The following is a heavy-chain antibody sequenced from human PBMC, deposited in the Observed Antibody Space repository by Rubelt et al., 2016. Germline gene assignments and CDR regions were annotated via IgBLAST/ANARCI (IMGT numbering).Heavy chain of an antibody. Sequence: QVQLQQWGAGLLKPSETLSLTCAVYGGSFSGYYWSWIRQPPGKGLEWIGEINHSGSTNYNPSLKSRVTMSVDTSKNQFSLKLSSVTAADTAVYYCARSLDDFWSGSGYFDYWGQGTLVTVSS. CDR2: INHSGST. V-gene: IGHV4-34*01. J-gene: IGHJ4*02. D-gene: IGHD3-3*01. CDR1: GGSFSGYY. CDR3: ARSLDDFWSGSGYFDY.